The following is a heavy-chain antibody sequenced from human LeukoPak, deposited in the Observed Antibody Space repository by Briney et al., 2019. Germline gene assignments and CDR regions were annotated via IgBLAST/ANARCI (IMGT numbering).Heavy chain of an antibody. CDR3: ARGDAAAGSYYYYYYMDV. CDR1: GGSISSYY. D-gene: IGHD6-13*01. Sequence: PSETLSLTCTVSGGSISSYYWSWIRQPAGKGLEWIGYIYYSGSTNYNPSLKSRVTISVDTSKNQFSLKLSSVTAADTAVYYCARGDAAAGSYYYYYYMDVWGKGTTVTISS. V-gene: IGHV4-59*01. CDR2: IYYSGST. J-gene: IGHJ6*03.